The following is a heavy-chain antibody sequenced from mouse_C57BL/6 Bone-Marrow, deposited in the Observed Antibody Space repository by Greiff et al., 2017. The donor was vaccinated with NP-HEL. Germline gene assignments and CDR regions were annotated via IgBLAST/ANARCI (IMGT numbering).Heavy chain of an antibody. CDR1: GFTFSSYA. D-gene: IGHD2-4*01. CDR3: ARGGLRRPTPYAMDY. J-gene: IGHJ4*01. V-gene: IGHV5-4*01. CDR2: ISDGGSYT. Sequence: EVQGVESGGGLVKPGGSLKLSCAASGFTFSSYAMSWVRQTPEKRLEWVATISDGGSYTYYPDNVKGRFTISRDNAKNNLYLQMSHLKSEDTAMYYWARGGLRRPTPYAMDYWGQGTSVTVSS.